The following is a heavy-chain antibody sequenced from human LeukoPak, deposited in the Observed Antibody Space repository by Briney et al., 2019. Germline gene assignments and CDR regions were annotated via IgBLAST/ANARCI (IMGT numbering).Heavy chain of an antibody. CDR1: GFTFSSYA. D-gene: IGHD2-2*01. J-gene: IGHJ4*02. CDR3: ARGCSSTSCYGFDY. CDR2: INSDGSST. Sequence: PGGSLRLSCAASGFTFSSYAMSWVRQAPGKGLEWVSRINSDGSSTSYADSVKGRFTISRDNAKNTLYLQMNSLRAEDTAVYYCARGCSSTSCYGFDYWGQGTLVTVSS. V-gene: IGHV3-74*01.